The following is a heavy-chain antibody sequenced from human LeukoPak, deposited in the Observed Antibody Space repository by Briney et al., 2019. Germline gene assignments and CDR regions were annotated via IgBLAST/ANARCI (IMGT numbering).Heavy chain of an antibody. Sequence: GGSLRLSCAASGFTFSRDWMHWVRHAPGKGLVWVARINDDGSSTNYADSVKGRFTITRHNAKNTLYLQMNSLRAEDTAVYYCAREPYFYDSSGYLNAFDMWGQGTMVTVSS. CDR1: GFTFSRDW. CDR2: INDDGSST. V-gene: IGHV3-74*01. J-gene: IGHJ3*02. CDR3: AREPYFYDSSGYLNAFDM. D-gene: IGHD3-22*01.